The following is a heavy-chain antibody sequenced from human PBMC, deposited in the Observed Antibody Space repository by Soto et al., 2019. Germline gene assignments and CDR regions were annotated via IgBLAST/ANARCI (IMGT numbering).Heavy chain of an antibody. CDR3: ARDEVGSSWYYY. J-gene: IGHJ4*02. CDR1: GFTFSSYG. CDR2: IWYDGSNK. D-gene: IGHD6-13*01. V-gene: IGHV3-33*01. Sequence: QVQLVESGGGVVQPGRSLRLSCAASGFTFSSYGMHWVRQAPGKGLEWVAVIWYDGSNKYYADSVKGRFTISRDNSKNTLYLQMNSLRAEDTVVYYCARDEVGSSWYYYWGQGTLVTVSS.